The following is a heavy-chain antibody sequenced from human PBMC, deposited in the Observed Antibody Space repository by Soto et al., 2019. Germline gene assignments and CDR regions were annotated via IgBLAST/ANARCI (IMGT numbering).Heavy chain of an antibody. D-gene: IGHD5-12*01. Sequence: QVQLQESGPGLVKPSQTLSLTCTVSGGSTSSGTYYWSWIRQHPGKGLEWIGYIYYSGGTYQNPSLKSRVTISLDTSKNQFSLKLCSVTAADTAIYYCAGDFRGYGRFDYWGQGTLVAVSS. V-gene: IGHV4-31*03. CDR2: IYYSGGT. CDR1: GGSTSSGTYY. CDR3: AGDFRGYGRFDY. J-gene: IGHJ4*02.